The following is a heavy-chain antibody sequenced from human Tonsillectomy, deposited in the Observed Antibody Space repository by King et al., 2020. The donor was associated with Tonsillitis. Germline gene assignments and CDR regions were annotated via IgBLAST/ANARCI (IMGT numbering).Heavy chain of an antibody. J-gene: IGHJ3*02. Sequence: VQLQESGPGLVKPSQTLSLTCTVSGGSISSGDYYWSWIRQPPGKGLEWIWDIHYSWSTHYNPSLKSRVTISVDTSKNQFSLKLSSVTAADTAVYYCATNDFWSGSNDAFDIWGQGTMVTVSS. D-gene: IGHD3-3*01. CDR3: ATNDFWSGSNDAFDI. CDR1: GGSISSGDYY. V-gene: IGHV4-30-4*01. CDR2: IHYSWST.